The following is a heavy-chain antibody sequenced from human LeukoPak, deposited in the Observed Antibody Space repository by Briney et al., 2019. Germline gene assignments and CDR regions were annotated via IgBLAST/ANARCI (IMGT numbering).Heavy chain of an antibody. D-gene: IGHD2-15*01. V-gene: IGHV4-39*07. CDR3: ARKADKGSYFDY. J-gene: IGHJ4*02. CDR2: IYYSGST. CDR1: GGSISSSSYY. Sequence: SETLSLTCTVSGGSISSSSYYWGWIRQPPGKGLEWIGSIYYSGSTYYNPSLKSRVTISVDTSKNQFSLKLSSVTAADTAVYYCARKADKGSYFDYWGQGTLVTVSS.